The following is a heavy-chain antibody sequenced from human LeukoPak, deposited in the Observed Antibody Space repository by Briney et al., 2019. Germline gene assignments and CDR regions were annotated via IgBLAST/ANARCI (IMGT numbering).Heavy chain of an antibody. D-gene: IGHD3-10*01. CDR2: ISGGGRTT. CDR3: AKDLYYYGSGSSYYFDY. Sequence: PGGSLRLSCAASGFTFSNHAMSWVRQAPGKGLQWVAVISGGGRTTEYEDFVKGRFTISRDNSKNTLYLQMNSLRAEDTAVYYCAKDLYYYGSGSSYYFDYWGQGTLVTVSS. J-gene: IGHJ4*02. V-gene: IGHV3-23*01. CDR1: GFTFSNHA.